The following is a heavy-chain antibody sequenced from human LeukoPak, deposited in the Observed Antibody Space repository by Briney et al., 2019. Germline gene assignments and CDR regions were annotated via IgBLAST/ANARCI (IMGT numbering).Heavy chain of an antibody. CDR3: ARALNDFWSGYYLDAFDI. D-gene: IGHD3-3*01. CDR2: INPSGGSP. CDR1: GYTFTSYY. J-gene: IGHJ3*02. Sequence: ASVKVSCKASGYTFTSYYMHWVRQAPGQGLQGRVIINPSGGSPSYAQKFQGRVTMTRDTHTSTVYMELSSLRSEDTAVYYCARALNDFWSGYYLDAFDIWGQGTMVTVSS. V-gene: IGHV1-46*03.